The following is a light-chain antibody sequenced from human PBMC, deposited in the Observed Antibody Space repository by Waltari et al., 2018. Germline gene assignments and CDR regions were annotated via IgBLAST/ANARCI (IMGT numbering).Light chain of an antibody. V-gene: IGLV2-14*01. Sequence: QSALTQPASVSGSPGQSITIPCTGTRIAVGGYTLGPWYQQHPGKAPKLMIYEVSNRPSGVSNRFSGSKSGNTASLTISGLQAEDEADYYCSSYTSSSTWVFGGGTKLTVL. CDR1: RIAVGGYTL. CDR2: EVS. J-gene: IGLJ3*02. CDR3: SSYTSSSTWV.